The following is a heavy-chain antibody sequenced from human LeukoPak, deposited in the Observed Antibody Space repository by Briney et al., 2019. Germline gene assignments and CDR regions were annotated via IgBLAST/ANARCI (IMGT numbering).Heavy chain of an antibody. CDR2: INPNSGGT. CDR3: ARPITIFGVVTPYYYYMDV. J-gene: IGHJ6*03. V-gene: IGHV1-2*02. CDR1: GYTFTGYY. Sequence: GASVKVSCKASGYTFTGYYMHWVRQAPGQGLEWMGWINPNSGGTNYAQKFQGRVTMTRDTSISTAYMELSRLRSDDTAVYYCARPITIFGVVTPYYYYMDVWGKGTTVTVSS. D-gene: IGHD3-3*01.